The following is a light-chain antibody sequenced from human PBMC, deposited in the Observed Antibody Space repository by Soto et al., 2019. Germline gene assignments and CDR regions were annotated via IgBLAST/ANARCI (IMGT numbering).Light chain of an antibody. CDR2: GAS. CDR3: QQSNNWPYT. Sequence: EIVMTQSPATLPVSPGERATLSCRASQSVSSNLAWYQQKPGQAPRLLIFGASTRATGIPARFSGSGSGTEFTLTISSLQSEDFVVYYCQQSNNWPYTFGQGTRLEIK. V-gene: IGKV3-15*01. J-gene: IGKJ5*01. CDR1: QSVSSN.